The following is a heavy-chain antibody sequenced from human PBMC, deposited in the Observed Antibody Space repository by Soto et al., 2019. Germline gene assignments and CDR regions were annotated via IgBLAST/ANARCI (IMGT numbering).Heavy chain of an antibody. CDR1: GFTFSSYN. Sequence: GGSLRLSCAASGFTFSSYNMNWVRQAPGKGLEWVSSISGSSSYIYYADSVKGRFTISRDNAKNSLYLQMNSLRAEDTAVYYCARVVYYDSSGSQYWGQGTLVTVS. D-gene: IGHD3-22*01. CDR2: ISGSSSYI. CDR3: ARVVYYDSSGSQY. J-gene: IGHJ4*02. V-gene: IGHV3-21*01.